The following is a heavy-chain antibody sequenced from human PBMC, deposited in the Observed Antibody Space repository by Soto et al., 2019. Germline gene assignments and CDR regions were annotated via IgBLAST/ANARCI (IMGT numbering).Heavy chain of an antibody. CDR1: GFTFDDYG. J-gene: IGHJ4*02. CDR2: INWNGGST. Sequence: GGSLRLSCAASGFTFDDYGMSWVRQAPGKGLEWVSGINWNGGSTGYADSVKGRFTISRDNAKNSLYLQMNSLRAEDTALYHCARLLGSGYDFYFDYWGQGTLVTVSS. D-gene: IGHD5-12*01. V-gene: IGHV3-20*01. CDR3: ARLLGSGYDFYFDY.